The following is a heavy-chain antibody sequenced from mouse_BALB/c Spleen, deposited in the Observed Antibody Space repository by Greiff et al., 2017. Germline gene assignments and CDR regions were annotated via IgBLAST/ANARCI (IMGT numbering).Heavy chain of an antibody. CDR2: IYYSGTI. Sequence: EVQLQESGPGLVKPSQTVSLTCTVTGISITTGNYRWSWIRQFPGNKLEWIGYIYYSGTITYNPSLTSRTTITRDTSKNQFFLEMNSLTAEDTATYYCAREAYYGNFTAYWGQGTLVTVSA. D-gene: IGHD2-10*01. V-gene: IGHV3-5*02. J-gene: IGHJ3*01. CDR3: AREAYYGNFTAY. CDR1: GISITTGNYR.